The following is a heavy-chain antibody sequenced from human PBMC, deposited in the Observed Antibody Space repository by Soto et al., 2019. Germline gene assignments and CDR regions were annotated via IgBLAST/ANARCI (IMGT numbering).Heavy chain of an antibody. CDR2: ISYDGSNK. J-gene: IGHJ6*02. D-gene: IGHD5-18*01. CDR1: GFTFSSYG. V-gene: IGHV3-30*18. Sequence: GGSLRLSCAASGFTFSSYGMHWVRQAPGKGLEWVAVISYDGSNKYYADSVKGRFTISRDNSKNTLYLQMNSLRAEDTAVYYCAKEGYSYGRQNYYYGMDVWGQGTTVTVS. CDR3: AKEGYSYGRQNYYYGMDV.